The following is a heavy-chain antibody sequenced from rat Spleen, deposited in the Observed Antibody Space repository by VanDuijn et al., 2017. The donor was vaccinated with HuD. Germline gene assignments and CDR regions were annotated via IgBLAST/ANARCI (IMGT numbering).Heavy chain of an antibody. D-gene: IGHD4-2*01. J-gene: IGHJ2*01. CDR1: GFSLTSYH. CDR3: ARGSGDVED. V-gene: IGHV2-43*01. Sequence: QVQLKESGPGLVQTSQTLSLTCTVSGFSLTSYHVSWVRQPPGKGLEWMGVIWTGGNTAYNSLLKSRVSISRDTSKSQVFLKMNSLQPEDTGTYYCARGSGDVEDWGQGVMVTVSS. CDR2: IWTGGNT.